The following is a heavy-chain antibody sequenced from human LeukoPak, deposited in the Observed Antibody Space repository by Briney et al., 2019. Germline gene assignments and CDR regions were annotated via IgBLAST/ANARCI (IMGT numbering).Heavy chain of an antibody. V-gene: IGHV3-30*02. J-gene: IGHJ4*02. Sequence: GGSLRLSCAASGFTFSSYGMHWVRQAPGKGLEWVAFIRYDGSNKYYADSVKGRFTISRDNSKNTLYLQMNSLRAEDTAVYYCAKDRDGYFDWLSSLDYWGQGTLVTVSS. CDR3: AKDRDGYFDWLSSLDY. D-gene: IGHD3-9*01. CDR2: IRYDGSNK. CDR1: GFTFSSYG.